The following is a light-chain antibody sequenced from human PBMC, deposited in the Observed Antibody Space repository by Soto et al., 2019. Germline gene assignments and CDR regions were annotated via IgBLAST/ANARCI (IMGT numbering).Light chain of an antibody. CDR2: DVS. Sequence: QSVLTQPRSVSGSPGQSVTISCTGTSSDVGGYNYVSWYQQHPGKAPKLMIYDVSKRPSGVPDRFSGSKSGNTASLTISGLQAEDEVDYYCCSYAGSYTHVFGTGTKVTVL. CDR3: CSYAGSYTHV. V-gene: IGLV2-11*01. CDR1: SSDVGGYNY. J-gene: IGLJ1*01.